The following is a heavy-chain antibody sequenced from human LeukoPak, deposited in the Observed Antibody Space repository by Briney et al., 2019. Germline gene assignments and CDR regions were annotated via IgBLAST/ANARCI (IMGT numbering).Heavy chain of an antibody. J-gene: IGHJ4*02. D-gene: IGHD1-26*01. Sequence: GGSLRLSCAASGFTFDDYTMHWVRQAPGKGLEWVSLISWDGGSTYYADSVKGRFTISRDNSKNTLYLQMNSLRAEDAAVYYCAKGGGSYYQYYFDYWGQGTLVTVSS. CDR1: GFTFDDYT. CDR2: ISWDGGST. CDR3: AKGGGSYYQYYFDY. V-gene: IGHV3-43*01.